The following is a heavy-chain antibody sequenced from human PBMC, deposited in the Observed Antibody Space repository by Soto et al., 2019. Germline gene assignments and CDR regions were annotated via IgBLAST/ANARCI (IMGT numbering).Heavy chain of an antibody. Sequence: PSETLSVTCSVSGDSIITNDHYWSWIRQPPGKGLEWIGYLYYTGTTYYSPSFKSRASLSVDTSKNQLSLSLTSVTAADTAVYYCARGVDYIYVASWGKGSRVPVSP. J-gene: IGHJ5*02. V-gene: IGHV4-30-4*01. CDR2: LYYTGTT. D-gene: IGHD4-4*01. CDR1: GDSIITNDHY. CDR3: ARGVDYIYVAS.